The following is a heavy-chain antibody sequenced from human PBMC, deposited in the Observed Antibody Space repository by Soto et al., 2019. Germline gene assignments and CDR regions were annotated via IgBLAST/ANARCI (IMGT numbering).Heavy chain of an antibody. CDR3: ASPLPGGADCFDALDI. CDR2: IDPSDSYV. J-gene: IGHJ3*02. V-gene: IGHV5-10-1*01. Sequence: GASLKISCKGSGYTFTSSWISWVRQMPGKGLEWMGRIDPSDSYVSYSTSFEGHVTISTYNSISPAYLQWSSLKASDTAMYYCASPLPGGADCFDALDIWGQGTMVTVS. CDR1: GYTFTSSW. D-gene: IGHD2-21*02.